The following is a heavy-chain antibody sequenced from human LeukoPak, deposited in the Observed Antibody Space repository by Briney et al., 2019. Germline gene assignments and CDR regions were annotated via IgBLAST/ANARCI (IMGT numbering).Heavy chain of an antibody. Sequence: GASVKVSCKASGYTFTSYDINWVRQATGQGLEWMGWMNPNSGNTGYAQKFQGRVTITRNTSISTAYMELSSLRSEDTAVYYCARAAAGASAEYFQHWGQGTLVTVSS. CDR2: MNPNSGNT. D-gene: IGHD6-13*01. CDR1: GYTFTSYD. J-gene: IGHJ1*01. CDR3: ARAAAGASAEYFQH. V-gene: IGHV1-8*03.